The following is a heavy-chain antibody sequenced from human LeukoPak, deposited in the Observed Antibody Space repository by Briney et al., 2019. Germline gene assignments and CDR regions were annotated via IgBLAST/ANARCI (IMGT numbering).Heavy chain of an antibody. J-gene: IGHJ4*02. CDR1: GFTFSSYA. CDR3: ARDGPPRTAVDY. V-gene: IGHV3-23*01. Sequence: HGGSLRLSCAASGFTFSSYAMSWVRQAPGKGLEWVSAISGSGGSTYYADSVKGRFTISRDNAKNSLYLQMNSLRDEDTAVYYCARDGPPRTAVDYWGQGTLVTVSS. D-gene: IGHD6-19*01. CDR2: ISGSGGST.